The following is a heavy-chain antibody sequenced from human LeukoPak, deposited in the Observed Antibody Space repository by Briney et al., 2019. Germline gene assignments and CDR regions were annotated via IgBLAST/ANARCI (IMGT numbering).Heavy chain of an antibody. J-gene: IGHJ4*02. D-gene: IGHD1-26*01. V-gene: IGHV4-39*07. CDR2: IYYSGST. CDR3: ARRPRNSGSDDGPSGLDY. Sequence: PSETLSLTCTVSGGSISSSSYYWGWIRQPPGKGLEWIGSIYYSGSTYYNPSLKSRVTISVDTSKNQFSLKLRSVTAADTAVYYCARRPRNSGSDDGPSGLDYWGQGTLVTVSS. CDR1: GGSISSSSYY.